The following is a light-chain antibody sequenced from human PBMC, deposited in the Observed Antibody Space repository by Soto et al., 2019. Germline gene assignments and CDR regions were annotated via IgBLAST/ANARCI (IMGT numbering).Light chain of an antibody. Sequence: DIQMTQSPSSLSASVKDRVTITCRASQSIGTSLNWYQQRPGKAPRLLIHTASSLQRGVSSRFSGSGSGTDFTLTINSLLLEDFATYYCQQSYSNPTFGPGTKLEIK. J-gene: IGKJ2*01. CDR2: TAS. CDR3: QQSYSNPT. V-gene: IGKV1-39*01. CDR1: QSIGTS.